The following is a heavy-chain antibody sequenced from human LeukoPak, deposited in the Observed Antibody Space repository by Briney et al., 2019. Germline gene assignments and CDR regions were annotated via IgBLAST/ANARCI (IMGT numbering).Heavy chain of an antibody. CDR1: GGSISSSNW. D-gene: IGHD3-3*01. Sequence: PSGTLSLTCAVSGGSISSSNWWSWVRQPPGKGLEWIGEIYHSGSTNYNPSLKSRVTISVDKSKNQFSLKLSSVTAADTAVYYCARGYYDFWSGPSHWHTLDYWGQGTLVTVSS. J-gene: IGHJ4*02. V-gene: IGHV4-4*02. CDR2: IYHSGST. CDR3: ARGYYDFWSGPSHWHTLDY.